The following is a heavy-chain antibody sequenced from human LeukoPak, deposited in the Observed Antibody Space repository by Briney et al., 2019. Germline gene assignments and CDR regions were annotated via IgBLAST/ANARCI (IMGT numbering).Heavy chain of an antibody. J-gene: IGHJ4*02. V-gene: IGHV4-39*01. Sequence: SETLSLTCTVSGGSISSSSYYWGWIRQPPGKGLEWIGSIYYSGNTYYNPSLKSRVTISVDTSKNQFSLKLSSVTAADTAVYYCATLGVVVLVDYWGQGTLVTVSS. D-gene: IGHD2-2*01. CDR2: IYYSGNT. CDR3: ATLGVVVLVDY. CDR1: GGSISSSSYY.